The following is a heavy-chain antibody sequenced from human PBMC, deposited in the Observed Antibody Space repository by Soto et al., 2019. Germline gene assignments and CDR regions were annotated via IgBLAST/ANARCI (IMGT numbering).Heavy chain of an antibody. V-gene: IGHV4-34*01. CDR1: GGSFSGYY. D-gene: IGHD2-2*01. Sequence: QVQLQQWGAGLLKPSETLSLTCAVYGGSFSGYYWSWIRQPPGKGLEWIGEINHSGRTNYNPSLNSPVTISVDTSKNQFALKLCSVTAADTAVYYGARGRGTGSSRDDYWGQGTLFTVSS. CDR2: INHSGRT. J-gene: IGHJ4*02. CDR3: ARGRGTGSSRDDY.